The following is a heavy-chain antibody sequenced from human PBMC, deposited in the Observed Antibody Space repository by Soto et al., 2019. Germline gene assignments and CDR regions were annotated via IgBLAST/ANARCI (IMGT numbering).Heavy chain of an antibody. V-gene: IGHV4-59*12. Sequence: SETLSLTCTVSGGSISSYYWSWIRQPPGKGLEWIGYIYYSGSTNYNPSLKSRVTISVDTSKNQFSLKLSSVTAADTAVYYCAREYGGSYADYWGQGTLVTVSS. CDR1: GGSISSYY. D-gene: IGHD1-26*01. J-gene: IGHJ4*02. CDR3: AREYGGSYADY. CDR2: IYYSGST.